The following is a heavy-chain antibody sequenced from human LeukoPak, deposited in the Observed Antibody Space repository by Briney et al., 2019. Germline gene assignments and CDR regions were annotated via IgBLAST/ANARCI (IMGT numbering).Heavy chain of an antibody. CDR3: ASLSGYSYGVDY. CDR1: GFTFSGYW. J-gene: IGHJ4*02. CDR2: INSDGSST. D-gene: IGHD5-18*01. Sequence: GGSLRLSCAASGFTFSGYWMHWVRQAPGKGLVWVSRINSDGSSTSYADSVKGRFTISRDNAKNTLYLQMNSLRAEDTAVYYCASLSGYSYGVDYWGQGTLVTVSS. V-gene: IGHV3-74*01.